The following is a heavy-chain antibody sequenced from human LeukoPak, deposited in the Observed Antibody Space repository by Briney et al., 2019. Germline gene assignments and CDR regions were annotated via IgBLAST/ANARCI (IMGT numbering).Heavy chain of an antibody. J-gene: IGHJ6*02. D-gene: IGHD2-21*01. Sequence: PGGSLRLSCAASGFTFSSYSMKWVRQGPGKGLEWVSFIGSTISYISYADSVKGRFTISRDNAKNSLYLQMDSLRAEDTAVYYCAREGYYSGLDVWGQGTTVTVSS. CDR3: AREGYYSGLDV. V-gene: IGHV3-21*01. CDR2: IGSTISYI. CDR1: GFTFSSYS.